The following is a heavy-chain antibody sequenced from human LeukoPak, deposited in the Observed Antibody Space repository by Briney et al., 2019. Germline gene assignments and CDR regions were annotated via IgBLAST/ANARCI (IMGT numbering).Heavy chain of an antibody. V-gene: IGHV3-21*04. CDR2: ISGSSTYI. CDR1: GFTFSSYS. CDR3: AKDRPGRIAAAGTLTDY. J-gene: IGHJ4*02. Sequence: GGSLRLSCAASGFTFSSYSMNWVRQAPGKGLEWVPSISGSSTYIYYADSVKGRFTISRDNAKNSLYLQMNSLRAEDTAVYYCAKDRPGRIAAAGTLTDYWGQGTLVTVSS. D-gene: IGHD6-13*01.